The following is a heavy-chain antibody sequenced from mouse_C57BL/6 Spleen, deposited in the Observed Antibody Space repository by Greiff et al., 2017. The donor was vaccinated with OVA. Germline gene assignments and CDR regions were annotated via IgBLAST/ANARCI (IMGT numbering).Heavy chain of an antibody. CDR2: ISDGGSYT. Sequence: EVQGVESGGGLVKPGGSLKLSCAASGFTFSSYAMSWVRQTPEKRLEWVATISDGGSYTYYPDNVKGRFTISRDNAKNNLYLQMSHLKSEDTAMYYCARDITTVVALYWYFDVWGTGTTVTVSS. V-gene: IGHV5-4*01. CDR1: GFTFSSYA. J-gene: IGHJ1*03. D-gene: IGHD1-1*01. CDR3: ARDITTVVALYWYFDV.